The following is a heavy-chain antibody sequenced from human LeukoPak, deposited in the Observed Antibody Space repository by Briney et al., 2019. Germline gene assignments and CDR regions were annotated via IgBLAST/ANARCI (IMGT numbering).Heavy chain of an antibody. CDR3: AKDLTDYYYYYGMDV. CDR1: GFTFSSYA. V-gene: IGHV3-23*01. Sequence: PGGSLRLSCAASGFTFSSYAMSRDRQAPGKGLEWVSAISGSGGSTYYADSVKGRFTISRDNSKNTLYLQMNSLRAEDTAVYYCAKDLTDYYYYYGMDVWGQGTTVTVSS. D-gene: IGHD1-14*01. CDR2: ISGSGGST. J-gene: IGHJ6*02.